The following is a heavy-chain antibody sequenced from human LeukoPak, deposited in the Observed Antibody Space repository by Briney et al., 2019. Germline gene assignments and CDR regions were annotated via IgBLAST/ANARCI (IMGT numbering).Heavy chain of an antibody. D-gene: IGHD3-10*01. CDR3: ARGGYYYGSGSYFGIIGWFDP. V-gene: IGHV4-59*01. J-gene: IGHJ5*02. Sequence: SETLSLTCTVSGGSISSYYWSWIRQPPGKGLEWIGYIYYSGSTNYNPSLKSRVTISVDTSKNQFSLKLGSVTAADTAVYYCARGGYYYGSGSYFGIIGWFDPWGQGTLVTVSS. CDR2: IYYSGST. CDR1: GGSISSYY.